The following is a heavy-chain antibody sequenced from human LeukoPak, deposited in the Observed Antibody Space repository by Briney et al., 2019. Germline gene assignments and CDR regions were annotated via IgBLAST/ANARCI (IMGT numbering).Heavy chain of an antibody. CDR1: GGSTSSSDYY. D-gene: IGHD3-22*01. Sequence: SETLSLTCTVSGGSTSSSDYYWAWVRQPPGKGPEWIGSIYSGSTYYNPSLKSRVTFSFDTSKTQFSLRLSSMTAADAAVYYCARENEYYYDSSGWARNAFDIWGQGTMVTVSS. CDR3: ARENEYYYDSSGWARNAFDI. V-gene: IGHV4-39*02. J-gene: IGHJ3*02. CDR2: IYSGST.